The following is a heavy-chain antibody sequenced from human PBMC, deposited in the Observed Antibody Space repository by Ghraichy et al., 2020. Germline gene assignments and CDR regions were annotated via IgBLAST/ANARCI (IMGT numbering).Heavy chain of an antibody. D-gene: IGHD3-10*01. CDR3: AKMRSGVGDDH. Sequence: GGSLRLSCAASGFTFNSYAMTWVRQAPGKGLEWVSTMSGSGGSTYSADSVKGRFAISRDNSKNTLFLKMNSLRAEDTAIYYCAKMRSGVGDDHWGQGTLVTVSS. V-gene: IGHV3-23*01. CDR1: GFTFNSYA. J-gene: IGHJ4*02. CDR2: MSGSGGST.